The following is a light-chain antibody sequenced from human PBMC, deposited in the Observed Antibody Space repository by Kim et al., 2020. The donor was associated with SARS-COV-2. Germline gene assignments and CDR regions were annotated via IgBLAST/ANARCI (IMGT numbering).Light chain of an antibody. CDR2: SDD. Sequence: GQSVTFSCSGSRSNSGSNAVNWYQQLPGTAPKLLIYSDDHRPSGVPDRFSGSKSGTSASLAISGLQSEDEADYYCAAWDDSLNGVIFGGGTQLTVL. CDR1: RSNSGSNA. V-gene: IGLV1-44*01. CDR3: AAWDDSLNGVI. J-gene: IGLJ2*01.